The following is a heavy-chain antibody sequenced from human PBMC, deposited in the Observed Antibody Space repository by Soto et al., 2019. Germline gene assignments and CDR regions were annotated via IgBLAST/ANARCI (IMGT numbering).Heavy chain of an antibody. CDR3: AKDGGGGFSDY. J-gene: IGHJ4*02. V-gene: IGHV3-30*18. D-gene: IGHD2-15*01. Sequence: QVQLVESGGGVVQPGTSLRLSCAASGFVFSNYAMHWVRQAPGKGLEWVAVISKDGNNKYYGDSVKGRFTISRDSFQSTVDLQMDRLKVEDTALYFCAKDGGGGFSDYWGQGTLVSVSS. CDR2: ISKDGNNK. CDR1: GFVFSNYA.